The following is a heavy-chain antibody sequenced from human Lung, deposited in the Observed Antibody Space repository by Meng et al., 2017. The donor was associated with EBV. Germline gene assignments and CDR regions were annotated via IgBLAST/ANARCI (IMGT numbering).Heavy chain of an antibody. CDR2: VYRSGST. J-gene: IGHJ4*02. V-gene: IGHV4-30-2*01. D-gene: IGHD5-18*01. CDR3: ARAKWGHSYGSEALYFDH. CDR1: SGSISSDTSS. Sequence: QLQLPESGSGLVKPSQTLSLTCAVSSGSISSDTSSWNWIRQRPGKGLEWIGFVYRSGSTYYNPSLKSRVIISVDRSNNQFSLELNSVSAADTAVYYCARAKWGHSYGSEALYFDHWGPGTLVTVSS.